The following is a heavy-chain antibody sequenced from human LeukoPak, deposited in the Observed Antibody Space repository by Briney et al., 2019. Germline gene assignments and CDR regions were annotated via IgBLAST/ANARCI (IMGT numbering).Heavy chain of an antibody. CDR3: ARGGYHHGFDI. V-gene: IGHV3-74*01. D-gene: IGHD1-14*01. CDR2: IDNDGSDS. CDR1: EFTFTNYR. Sequence: GGSLRLSCAASEFTFTNYRMHWVRQAPGEGLVWVSRIDNDGSDSIYADSVKGRFTISRDNAKNTVYLQMHGLRADDTAVYYCARGGYHHGFDIWGQGTMVTVSS. J-gene: IGHJ3*02.